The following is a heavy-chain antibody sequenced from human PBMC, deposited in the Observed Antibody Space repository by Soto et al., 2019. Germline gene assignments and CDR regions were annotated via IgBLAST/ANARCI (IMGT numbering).Heavy chain of an antibody. CDR3: ARDLGQQLVDY. V-gene: IGHV1-18*01. CDR1: GYSFTSYG. D-gene: IGHD6-13*01. CDR2: ISAYNGNK. Sequence: QVQLVQSGAEVKKPGASVKVSCKPSGYSFTSYGISWVRQAPGQGLEWMGWISAYNGNKKYAQKLQGRVTMTTDTSTSTAYIELRSLRSHDTAVYYCARDLGQQLVDYWGQGTLVTVSS. J-gene: IGHJ4*02.